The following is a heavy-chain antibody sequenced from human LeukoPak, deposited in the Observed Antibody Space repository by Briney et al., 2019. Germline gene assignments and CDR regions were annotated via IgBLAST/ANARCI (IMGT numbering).Heavy chain of an antibody. CDR3: ATVPGYYYDSSGYYTY. CDR1: GGSISSYY. V-gene: IGHV4-59*12. D-gene: IGHD3-22*01. CDR2: IYYSGST. J-gene: IGHJ4*02. Sequence: PSETLSLTCTVSGGSISSYYWSWIRQPPGKGLEWIGYIYYSGSTNYNPSLKSRVTISVDTSKNQFSLKLSSVTAADTAVYYCATVPGYYYDSSGYYTYWGQGTLVTVSS.